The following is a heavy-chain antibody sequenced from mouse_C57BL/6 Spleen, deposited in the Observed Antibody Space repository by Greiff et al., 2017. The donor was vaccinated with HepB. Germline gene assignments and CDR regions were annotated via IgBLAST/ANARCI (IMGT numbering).Heavy chain of an antibody. J-gene: IGHJ2*01. CDR2: ISSGSSTI. Sequence: EVMLVESGGGLVKPGGSLKLSCAASGFTFSDYGMHWVRQAPEKGLEWVAYISSGSSTIYYADTVKGRFSISRDNAKNTLFLQMTSLRSEDTAMYYCARPTGTSFDYWGQGTTLTVSS. CDR1: GFTFSDYG. CDR3: ARPTGTSFDY. V-gene: IGHV5-17*01. D-gene: IGHD4-1*01.